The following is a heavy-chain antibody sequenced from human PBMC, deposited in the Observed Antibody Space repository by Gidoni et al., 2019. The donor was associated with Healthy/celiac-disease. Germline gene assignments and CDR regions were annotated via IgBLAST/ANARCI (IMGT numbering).Heavy chain of an antibody. Sequence: QVQLQQWGAGLLKPSATLSLTCAVYGGFFSGYYWTWIRQPPGKGLEWIGEINHSGSTNYNPSLKSGVTISVDTSKNQFSLKLSSVTAADTAVYYCARGREDIVVVVAASSQIDYWGQGTLVTVSS. J-gene: IGHJ4*02. CDR1: GGFFSGYY. CDR2: INHSGST. D-gene: IGHD2-15*01. V-gene: IGHV4-34*01. CDR3: ARGREDIVVVVAASSQIDY.